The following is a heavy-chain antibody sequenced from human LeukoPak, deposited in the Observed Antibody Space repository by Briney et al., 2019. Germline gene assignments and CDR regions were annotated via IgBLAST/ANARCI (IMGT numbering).Heavy chain of an antibody. CDR3: ARVVGWTGGSLKGGMDV. CDR2: IYHSGST. V-gene: IGHV4-4*02. D-gene: IGHD3/OR15-3a*01. J-gene: IGHJ6*02. Sequence: SWTLSLTCAVSGGSISSSNWWSWVRQPPGKGLEWIGEIYHSGSTNYNPSLKSRVTISVDTSKNQFSLKLSSVTAADTAVYYCARVVGWTGGSLKGGMDVWGQGTTVTVSS. CDR1: GGSISSSNW.